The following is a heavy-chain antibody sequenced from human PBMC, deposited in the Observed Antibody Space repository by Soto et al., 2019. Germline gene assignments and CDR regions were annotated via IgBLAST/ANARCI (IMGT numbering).Heavy chain of an antibody. D-gene: IGHD3-9*01. CDR1: GFTFSNYA. CDR2: MSNSGSRT. Sequence: VQLLESGGGLVQPGGSLRLSCAASGFTFSNYATSWVRQAPGKGLEWVSGMSNSGSRTYYADSVKGRFIISRDNSKNTLYLQMNSLRPEDTAVYYCAKAYFDILTGYFGDYWGQGTLVSVSS. J-gene: IGHJ4*02. V-gene: IGHV3-23*01. CDR3: AKAYFDILTGYFGDY.